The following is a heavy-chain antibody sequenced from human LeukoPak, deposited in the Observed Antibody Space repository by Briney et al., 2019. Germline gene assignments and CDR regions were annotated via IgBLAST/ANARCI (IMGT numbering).Heavy chain of an antibody. Sequence: PSETPSLTCTVSGGSLSSYYWSWIRQPPGKGLEWSGYIYYSGSTNYNPSLKSRVTISVDTSKNQFSLKLSSVTAAGTAVYYCARATNPDYGDYVFDYWGQGTLVTVSS. D-gene: IGHD4-17*01. CDR3: ARATNPDYGDYVFDY. CDR1: GGSLSSYY. V-gene: IGHV4-59*01. J-gene: IGHJ4*02. CDR2: IYYSGST.